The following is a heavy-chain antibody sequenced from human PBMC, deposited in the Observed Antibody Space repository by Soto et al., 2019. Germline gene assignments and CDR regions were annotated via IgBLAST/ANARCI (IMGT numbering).Heavy chain of an antibody. CDR3: ARQEVGMAIVSDYYHYYGMDV. J-gene: IGHJ6*02. CDR1: GYRFTNYW. Sequence: EVQLVQSGAEVKKPGEPLRISCKGSGYRFTNYWITWVRQMPGRGLEGMGKIDASDSHTNDSPSFQGHVTISADKSSSTAHLQWSRLYASDTAMYYWARQEVGMAIVSDYYHYYGMDVWGQGTTVTVTS. CDR2: IDASDSHT. D-gene: IGHD5-12*01. V-gene: IGHV5-10-1*01.